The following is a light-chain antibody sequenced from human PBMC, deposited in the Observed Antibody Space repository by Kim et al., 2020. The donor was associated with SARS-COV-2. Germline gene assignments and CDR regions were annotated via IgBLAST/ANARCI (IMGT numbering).Light chain of an antibody. CDR2: KTS. V-gene: IGKV1-5*03. CDR3: QHYNGYPIT. CDR1: QNLNGW. Sequence: DIQMTQSPSTLSASVGDRVTITCWASQNLNGWLAWYQQKPGTAPKLLVYKTSSLNSGVPSRFSGSGSATEFTLTISSLQPDDLATYYCQHYNGYPITFGGGTKVDIK. J-gene: IGKJ4*01.